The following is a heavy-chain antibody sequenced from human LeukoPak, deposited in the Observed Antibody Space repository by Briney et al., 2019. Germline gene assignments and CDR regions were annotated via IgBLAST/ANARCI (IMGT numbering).Heavy chain of an antibody. CDR2: INPSGGST. D-gene: IGHD6-19*01. CDR1: GYTFTSYY. CDR3: ARDGSGWYFDY. Sequence: ASVKVSCKGSGYTFTSYYMHWVRQAPGQGLEWMGIINPSGGSTSYAQKFQGRVTMTRDMSTSTVYMELSSLRSEDTAVYYCARDGSGWYFDYWGQGTLVTVSS. J-gene: IGHJ4*02. V-gene: IGHV1-46*01.